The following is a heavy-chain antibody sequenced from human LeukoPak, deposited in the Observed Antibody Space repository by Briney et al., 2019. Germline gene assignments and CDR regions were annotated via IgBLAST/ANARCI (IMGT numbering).Heavy chain of an antibody. CDR3: AKGQNIWFREQYDAFDI. D-gene: IGHD3-10*01. V-gene: IGHV3-30*18. CDR1: GFTFSSYG. J-gene: IGHJ3*02. Sequence: GRSLRLSCAASGFTFSSYGMHWVRQAPGKGLEWVAVIPYDGSNKYYADSVKGRFTISRDNSKNTLYLQMNSLRAEDTAVYYCAKGQNIWFREQYDAFDIWGQGTMVTVSS. CDR2: IPYDGSNK.